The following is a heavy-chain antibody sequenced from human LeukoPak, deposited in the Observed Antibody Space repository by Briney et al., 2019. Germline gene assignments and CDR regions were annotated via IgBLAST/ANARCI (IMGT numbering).Heavy chain of an antibody. CDR2: INGNGGST. CDR1: GFTFDDYG. V-gene: IGHV3-20*04. D-gene: IGHD6-13*01. CDR3: ARDIREIAAAGTSDY. J-gene: IGHJ4*02. Sequence: PGGSLRLSCAASGFTFDDYGMSWVRQSPGKGLEWVSGINGNGGSTGYADSVKRRFTISRDNGKNSLYLQMNSLRAEDTALYYCARDIREIAAAGTSDYRGQGTLVTVSS.